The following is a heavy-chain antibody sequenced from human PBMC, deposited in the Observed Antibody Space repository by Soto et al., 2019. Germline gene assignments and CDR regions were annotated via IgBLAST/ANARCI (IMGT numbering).Heavy chain of an antibody. V-gene: IGHV3-30-3*01. CDR2: ISYDGSNK. CDR1: GFTFSSYA. D-gene: IGHD5-18*01. J-gene: IGHJ6*02. CDR3: ARAEDTAMVRNYYYYYGMDV. Sequence: GGSLRLSCAASGFTFSSYAMHWVRQAPGKGLEWVAVISYDGSNKYYADSVKGRFTIPRDNSKNTLYLQMNSLRAEDTAVYYCARAEDTAMVRNYYYYYGMDVWGQGTTVTVSS.